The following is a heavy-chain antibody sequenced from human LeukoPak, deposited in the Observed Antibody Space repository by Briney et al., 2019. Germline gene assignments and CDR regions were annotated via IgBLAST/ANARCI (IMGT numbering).Heavy chain of an antibody. V-gene: IGHV1-8*02. CDR1: GYTFTGYY. J-gene: IGHJ4*02. CDR2: MNPNSGNT. D-gene: IGHD6-19*01. Sequence: GASVKVSCKASGYTFTGYYMHWVRQAPGRGLEWMGWMNPNSGNTGYAQKFQGRVTMTRNTSISTAYMELSSLRSEDTAVYYCARGLLSVSGWREQKPIYYWGQGTLVTVSS. CDR3: ARGLLSVSGWREQKPIYY.